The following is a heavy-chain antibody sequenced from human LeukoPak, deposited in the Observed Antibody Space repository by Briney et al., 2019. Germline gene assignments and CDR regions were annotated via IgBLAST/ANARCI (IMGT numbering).Heavy chain of an antibody. CDR3: TRDWDHYDFDS. Sequence: PGRSLRLSCAASGFTFSNYALHWVRQAPGKGLQWVSVISYDGSSKYYADSVKGRFTISRDNAKNTLYLQMNSLRVEDTAMYYCTRDWDHYDFDSWGQGVLVTVSP. CDR1: GFTFSNYA. CDR2: ISYDGSSK. J-gene: IGHJ5*01. V-gene: IGHV3-30-3*01. D-gene: IGHD3-3*01.